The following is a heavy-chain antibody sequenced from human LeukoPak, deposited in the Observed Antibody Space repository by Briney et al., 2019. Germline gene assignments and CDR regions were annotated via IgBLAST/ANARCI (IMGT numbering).Heavy chain of an antibody. Sequence: PSETLSLTCTVSGGSISSYYWSWIRQPAGKGLEWIGRIYTSGSTNYKPSLKSRVTMSVDTSKNQFSLKLSSVTAADTAVYYCARGASGSSNWYFDLWGRGTLVTVSS. CDR2: IYTSGST. CDR1: GGSISSYY. J-gene: IGHJ2*01. V-gene: IGHV4-4*07. D-gene: IGHD3-22*01. CDR3: ARGASGSSNWYFDL.